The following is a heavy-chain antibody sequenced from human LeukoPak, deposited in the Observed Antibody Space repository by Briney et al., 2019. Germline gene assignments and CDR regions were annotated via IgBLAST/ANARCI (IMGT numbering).Heavy chain of an antibody. CDR1: GGSISDYC. D-gene: IGHD2-15*01. Sequence: PSETLSLTCTVSGGSISDYCWSWIRQPPGKGLEWLGYIYYTGSTIYNPSLKSRVTISVDTSKNQFSLKLSSVTAVDTAVYYCARGGAVVDDAFDIWGQGTMVTVSS. J-gene: IGHJ3*02. CDR2: IYYTGST. V-gene: IGHV4-59*12. CDR3: ARGGAVVDDAFDI.